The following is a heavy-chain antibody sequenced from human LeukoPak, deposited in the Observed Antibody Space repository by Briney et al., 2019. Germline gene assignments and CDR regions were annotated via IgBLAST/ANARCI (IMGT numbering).Heavy chain of an antibody. D-gene: IGHD6-13*01. J-gene: IGHJ6*03. CDR3: AREQQQPPTDYYMDV. V-gene: IGHV3-30*04. CDR2: ISYDGSNK. CDR1: GFTFSTYA. Sequence: GRSLRLSCAASGFTFSTYAMHWVRQAPGKGLEWVAVISYDGSNKYYADSVKGRFTISRDNSKNTLYLQMNSLRAEDTAVYYCAREQQQPPTDYYMDVRGKGTTVTVSS.